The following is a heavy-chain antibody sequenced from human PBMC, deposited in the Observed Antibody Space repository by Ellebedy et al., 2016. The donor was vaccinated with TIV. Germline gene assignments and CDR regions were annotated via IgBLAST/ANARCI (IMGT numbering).Heavy chain of an antibody. Sequence: GESLKISCAASGFTFSTYSMNWVRQAPGKGLEWVSSISSNGDYIYYADSVKGRFTISRDNAKNSLYLQVDSLRAEDTAVYFCARAKGIAVAGLPFDYWGQGTLVTVSS. CDR1: GFTFSTYS. D-gene: IGHD6-19*01. CDR2: ISSNGDYI. CDR3: ARAKGIAVAGLPFDY. V-gene: IGHV3-21*01. J-gene: IGHJ4*02.